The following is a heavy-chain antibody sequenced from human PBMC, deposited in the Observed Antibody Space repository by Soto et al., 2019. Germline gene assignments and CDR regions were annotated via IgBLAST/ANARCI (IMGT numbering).Heavy chain of an antibody. CDR3: ARDQVVVVPKNEIYYYYYYGMDV. D-gene: IGHD2-15*01. CDR2: IYYSGST. V-gene: IGHV4-39*07. J-gene: IGHJ6*02. Sequence: PSETLSLTCTVSGGCISSRSYYWGWIRQPPGKGLEWIGSIYYSGSTYYNPSLKSRVTISVDTSKNQFSLKLSSVTAADTAVYYCARDQVVVVPKNEIYYYYYYGMDVWGQGTTVTVSS. CDR1: GGCISSRSYY.